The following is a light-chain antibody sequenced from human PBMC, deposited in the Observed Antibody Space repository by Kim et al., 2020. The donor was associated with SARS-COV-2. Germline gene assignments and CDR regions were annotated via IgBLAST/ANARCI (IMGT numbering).Light chain of an antibody. CDR2: DAS. V-gene: IGKV3-11*01. J-gene: IGKJ1*01. CDR3: QQRSNWLWT. Sequence: EIVLTQSPATLSLSPGERATLSCRASQSTYLAWYQQKPGQAPRLLIYDASDRATGIPARFSGSGSGTDFTLTISNLEPEDFAIYYCQQRSNWLWTFGQGTKVDIK. CDR1: QSTY.